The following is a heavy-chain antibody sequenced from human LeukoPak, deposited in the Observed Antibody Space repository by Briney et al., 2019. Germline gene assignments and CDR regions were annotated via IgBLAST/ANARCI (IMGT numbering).Heavy chain of an antibody. Sequence: GASVKVSCKASGYTFTNYDINWVRQATGQGLEWMGWMNPNSGNTGYAQKFQDRVIMTGNTSISTAYMELSSLRSEDTAVYYCARRRANSGDYVDYWGQGTLVTVSS. D-gene: IGHD4-17*01. V-gene: IGHV1-8*01. CDR2: MNPNSGNT. CDR3: ARRRANSGDYVDY. CDR1: GYTFTNYD. J-gene: IGHJ4*02.